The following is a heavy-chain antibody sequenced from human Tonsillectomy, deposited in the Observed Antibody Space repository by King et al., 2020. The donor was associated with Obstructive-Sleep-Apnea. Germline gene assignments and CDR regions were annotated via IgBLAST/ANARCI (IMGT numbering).Heavy chain of an antibody. D-gene: IGHD2-2*01. CDR1: GFTFSSYA. J-gene: IGHJ4*02. V-gene: IGHV3-23*04. CDR2: ISGSGGST. CDR3: AKAVVLVPAAMMGFDY. Sequence: QLVQSGGGLVQPGGSLRLSCAASGFTFSSYAMTWVRPAPGRGLEWVSAISGSGGSTYYADSVKGRLTISRDNSKNTLYLQMNSLRAEDTAVYYCAKAVVLVPAAMMGFDYWGQGTLVTVSS.